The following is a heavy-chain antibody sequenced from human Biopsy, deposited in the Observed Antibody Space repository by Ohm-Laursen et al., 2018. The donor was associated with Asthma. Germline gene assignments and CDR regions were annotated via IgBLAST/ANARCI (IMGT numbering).Heavy chain of an antibody. V-gene: IGHV1-24*01. D-gene: IGHD4-17*01. J-gene: IGHJ4*02. CDR2: HDHEEGGT. CDR3: ASDFPKDYVRYNFQF. CDR1: GYSITDLS. Sequence: VKISCKISGYSITDLSMHWVRQAPGQGLERMGGHDHEEGGTVNARRFQGRVTMTEDTSTDTAYMELSSLSSDDTAVYYCASDFPKDYVRYNFQFWGQGTLVTVSP.